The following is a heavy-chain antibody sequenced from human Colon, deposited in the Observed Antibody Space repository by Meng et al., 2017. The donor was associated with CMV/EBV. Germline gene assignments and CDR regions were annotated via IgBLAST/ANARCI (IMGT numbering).Heavy chain of an antibody. CDR1: GPFRSYA. J-gene: IGHJ4*02. D-gene: IGHD3-3*01. CDR2: IIPIFGTA. V-gene: IGHV1-69*05. Sequence: GPFRSYAISWVRQAPGQGLEWMGGIIPIFGTANYAQKFQGRVTITTDESTSTAYMELSSLRSEDTAVYYCASGTYDFWSAPGYFDYWGQGTLVTVSS. CDR3: ASGTYDFWSAPGYFDY.